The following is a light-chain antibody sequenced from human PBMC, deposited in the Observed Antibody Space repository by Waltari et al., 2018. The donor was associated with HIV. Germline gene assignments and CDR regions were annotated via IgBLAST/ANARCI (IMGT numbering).Light chain of an antibody. J-gene: IGKJ2*01. V-gene: IGKV3-20*01. CDR3: QQYDPSPAYT. Sequence: ESVLTQSPGTLSLSPGERATLSCRASQSVSSSYLAWYQLKPGQAPRLLIYGASNRATGIPDRFSGSGSGTDFSLTISRLEPEDFALYYCQQYDPSPAYTFGQGTKLEIK. CDR2: GAS. CDR1: QSVSSSY.